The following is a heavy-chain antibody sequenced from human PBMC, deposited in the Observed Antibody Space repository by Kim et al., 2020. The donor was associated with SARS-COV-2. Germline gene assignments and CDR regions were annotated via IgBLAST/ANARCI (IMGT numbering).Heavy chain of an antibody. Sequence: GGSLRLSCAASGFTFSSYGMHWVRQAPGKGLEWVAVIWYDGSNKYYADSVKGRFTISRDNSKNTLYLQMNSLRAEDTAVYYCARDPSNWGGSGSYYSLEPFFDYWGQGTLVTVSS. CDR1: GFTFSSYG. J-gene: IGHJ4*02. CDR2: IWYDGSNK. V-gene: IGHV3-33*01. D-gene: IGHD3-10*01. CDR3: ARDPSNWGGSGSYYSLEPFFDY.